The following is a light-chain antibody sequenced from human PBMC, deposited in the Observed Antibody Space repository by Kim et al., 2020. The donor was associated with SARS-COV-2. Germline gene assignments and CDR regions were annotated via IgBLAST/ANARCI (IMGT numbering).Light chain of an antibody. CDR3: QAWDSSIWV. V-gene: IGLV3-1*01. CDR1: KLGDKY. Sequence: VSPEQTASITCSGDKLGDKYACWYQQKPGQSPVLVIYQDSKRPSGIPERFSGSNSGNTATLTISGTQAMDEADYYCQAWDSSIWVFGGGTQLTVL. CDR2: QDS. J-gene: IGLJ3*02.